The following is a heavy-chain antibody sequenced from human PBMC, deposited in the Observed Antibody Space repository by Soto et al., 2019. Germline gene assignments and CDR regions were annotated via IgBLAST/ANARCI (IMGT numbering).Heavy chain of an antibody. Sequence: EVQLVQSGAEVKKPGESLRISCKGSGYNFTTYWITWVRQMPEKGLEWMGRIDPSDSYTNYNPSFQGHVTISVDESISTAYWRWSSLEASDTAMYYCARGRGYGGNSWAGYWGQGTPVTVSS. J-gene: IGHJ4*02. D-gene: IGHD4-17*01. CDR2: IDPSDSYT. V-gene: IGHV5-10-1*01. CDR1: GYNFTTYW. CDR3: ARGRGYGGNSWAGY.